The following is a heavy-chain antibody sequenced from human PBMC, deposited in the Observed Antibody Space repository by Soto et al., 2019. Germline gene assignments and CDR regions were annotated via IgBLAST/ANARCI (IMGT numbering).Heavy chain of an antibody. Sequence: EVQLVESGGGLVQPGGSLRLSCAASGFSFSSNSMNWGRQAPGKGLEWVSHISRGSSFIHYADSVKGRFPISRDNAKNSMYLQMNSLRAEDTAVYYCARDGGGPDAFDVWGPGTMVTVSS. J-gene: IGHJ3*01. V-gene: IGHV3-48*01. CDR2: ISRGSSFI. CDR1: GFSFSSNS. CDR3: ARDGGGPDAFDV. D-gene: IGHD3-16*01.